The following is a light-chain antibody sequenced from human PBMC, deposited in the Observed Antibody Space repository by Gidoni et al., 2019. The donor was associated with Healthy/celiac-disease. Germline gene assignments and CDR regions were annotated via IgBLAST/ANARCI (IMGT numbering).Light chain of an antibody. J-gene: IGKJ4*01. Sequence: DSQMTQSPSSLSASVGDSVTITCRASQSISSYLNWYQQKPGKAPNLLIYAASSLQSGVPSRFSGSGSGTDFTLTISSLQPEDFATYYCQHSYSTPPLTFGGGTKVEIK. CDR2: AAS. CDR3: QHSYSTPPLT. CDR1: QSISSY. V-gene: IGKV1-39*01.